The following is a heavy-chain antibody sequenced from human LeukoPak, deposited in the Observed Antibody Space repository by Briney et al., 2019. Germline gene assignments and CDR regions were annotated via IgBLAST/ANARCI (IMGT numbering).Heavy chain of an antibody. CDR1: GFTFSTSS. V-gene: IGHV3-48*02. J-gene: IGHJ3*02. CDR3: ARYITDGDGLDI. CDR2: ISGSISTM. Sequence: PGGSLRLSCAASGFTFSTSSMNWVGQAPGKGLEWVSYISGSISTMYYADSVEGRFTISRHNAKTSLYLQMNSPRDEDTAIYYEARYITDGDGLDIWPQGTLVTVSS.